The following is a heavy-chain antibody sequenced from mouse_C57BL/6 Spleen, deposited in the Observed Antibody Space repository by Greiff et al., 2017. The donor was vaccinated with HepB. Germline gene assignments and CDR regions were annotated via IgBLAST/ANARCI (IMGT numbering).Heavy chain of an antibody. V-gene: IGHV1-4*01. CDR2: INPSSGYT. Sequence: VQLQQSGAELARPGASVKMSCKASGYTFTSYTMHWVKQRPGQGLEWIGYINPSSGYTKYNQKFKDKATLTADKSSSTADMQLSSLTSEDAAVYYCARSYYSNYVYFDYWGQGTTLTVSS. CDR3: ARSYYSNYVYFDY. CDR1: GYTFTSYT. J-gene: IGHJ2*01. D-gene: IGHD2-5*01.